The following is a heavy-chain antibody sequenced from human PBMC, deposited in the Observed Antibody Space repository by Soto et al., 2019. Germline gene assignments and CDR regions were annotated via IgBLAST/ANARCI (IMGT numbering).Heavy chain of an antibody. D-gene: IGHD5-12*01. V-gene: IGHV4-59*01. CDR2: IYYSGST. CDR1: GGSISSYY. CDR3: ARLILGEDLVAPYYFDY. Sequence: SETLSLTCTVSGGSISSYYWSWIRQPPGKGLEWIGYIYYSGSTNYNPSLKSRVTISVDTSKNQFSLKLSSVTAADTAVYYCARLILGEDLVAPYYFDYWGQGTLVTVSS. J-gene: IGHJ4*02.